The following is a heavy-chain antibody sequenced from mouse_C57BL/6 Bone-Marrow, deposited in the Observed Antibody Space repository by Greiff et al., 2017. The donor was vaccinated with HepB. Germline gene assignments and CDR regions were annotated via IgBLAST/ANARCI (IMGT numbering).Heavy chain of an antibody. V-gene: IGHV1-69*01. CDR2: IDPSDSYT. CDR3: ARRGLGYYLPLDY. J-gene: IGHJ2*01. CDR1: GYTFTSYW. D-gene: IGHD2-3*01. Sequence: QVQLQQPGAELVMPGASVKLSCKASGYTFTSYWMHWVKQRPGQGLEWIGEIDPSDSYTNYNQKFKGKSTLTVDKSSSTAYMQLSSLTSEDSAVYYCARRGLGYYLPLDYWGQGTTLTVSS.